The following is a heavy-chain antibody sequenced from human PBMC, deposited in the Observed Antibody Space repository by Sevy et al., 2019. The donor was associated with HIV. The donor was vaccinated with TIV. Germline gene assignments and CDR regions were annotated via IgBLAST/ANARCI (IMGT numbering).Heavy chain of an antibody. Sequence: SETLSLTCTVSGGSVSTDSYYWSWIWQPPGKGLEWIGYLFYSGSTNYNPSLKSRVTISLDTSKNQFPLKLSSVTAADTAVYYCARCRSPYGDYATGSFDYWGQGALVTVSS. J-gene: IGHJ4*02. CDR1: GGSVSTDSYY. V-gene: IGHV4-61*01. D-gene: IGHD4-17*01. CDR3: ARCRSPYGDYATGSFDY. CDR2: LFYSGST.